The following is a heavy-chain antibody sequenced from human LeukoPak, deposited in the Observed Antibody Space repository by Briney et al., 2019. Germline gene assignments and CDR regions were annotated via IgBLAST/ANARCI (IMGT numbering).Heavy chain of an antibody. J-gene: IGHJ5*02. D-gene: IGHD3-10*01. V-gene: IGHV1-18*01. CDR1: GYTFTSYG. CDR3: ARDAFVYGTNWFDP. CDR2: ISAYNGNT. Sequence: ASVKVSCKASGYTFTSYGISWVRQAPGQGLEWMGWISAYNGNTNYAQKLQGRVTMTTDTSTSTAYMELRSLRSDDTAVYYCARDAFVYGTNWFDPWGQGTLVTVSS.